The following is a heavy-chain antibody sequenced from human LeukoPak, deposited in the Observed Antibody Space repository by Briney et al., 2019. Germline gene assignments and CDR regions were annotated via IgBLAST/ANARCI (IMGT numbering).Heavy chain of an antibody. D-gene: IGHD3-10*01. Sequence: PSETLSLTCAVYGGSFSGYYWSWIRQPPGKGLEWIGEINHSGSTNYNPSLKSRVTISVDTSKNQFSLKLSSVTAADTAVYYCARGKTYYYGSGSYYGRPYYYYYMDVWGKGTTVTVSS. V-gene: IGHV4-34*01. CDR1: GGSFSGYY. CDR3: ARGKTYYYGSGSYYGRPYYYYYMDV. J-gene: IGHJ6*03. CDR2: INHSGST.